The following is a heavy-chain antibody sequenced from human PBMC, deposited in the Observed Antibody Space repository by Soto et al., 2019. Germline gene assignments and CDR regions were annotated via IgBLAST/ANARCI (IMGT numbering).Heavy chain of an antibody. CDR2: IIPIFGTA. V-gene: IGHV1-69*01. CDR1: GGTFSSYA. J-gene: IGHJ6*02. Sequence: QVQLVQSGAEVKKPGSSVKVSCKASGGTFSSYAISWVRQAPGQGLEWMGGIIPIFGTANYAQKVQGRGTITAEQSTSKTYKEPTSPKTEDTAVYYWSGGEGVPAAHYYYYYGMDVWGQGTTVTVSS. CDR3: SGGEGVPAAHYYYYYGMDV. D-gene: IGHD2-2*01.